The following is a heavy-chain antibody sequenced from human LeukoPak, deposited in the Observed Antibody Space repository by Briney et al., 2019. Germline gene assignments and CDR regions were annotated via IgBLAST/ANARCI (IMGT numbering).Heavy chain of an antibody. CDR2: IYSGGST. CDR1: GFTVSSNY. V-gene: IGHV3-53*01. D-gene: IGHD3-9*01. CDR3: ERERTRYGDAFDI. J-gene: IGHJ3*02. Sequence: HPGGSLRLSCAASGFTVSSNYMSWVRQAPGKGLEWVSVIYSGGSTYYADSVKGRFTISRDNSKNTLYLQMNSLRAEDTAVYYCERERTRYGDAFDIWGQGTMVTVSS.